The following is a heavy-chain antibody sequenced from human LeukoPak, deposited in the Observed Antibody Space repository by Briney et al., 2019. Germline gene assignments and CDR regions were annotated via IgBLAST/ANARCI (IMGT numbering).Heavy chain of an antibody. D-gene: IGHD6-13*01. Sequence: ASVKVSCKASGYTFTTYGISWVRQAPGQGLEWMGWISVYNGNTNYAQKLQGRVTMTTDTSTSTAYMELRSLRSDDTAVYYCARGHYSSSSGGTDAFDYWGQGTLVTVSS. CDR3: ARGHYSSSSGGTDAFDY. CDR2: ISVYNGNT. J-gene: IGHJ4*02. V-gene: IGHV1-18*01. CDR1: GYTFTTYG.